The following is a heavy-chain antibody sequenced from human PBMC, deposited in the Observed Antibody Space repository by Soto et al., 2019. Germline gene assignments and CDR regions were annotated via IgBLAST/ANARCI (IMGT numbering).Heavy chain of an antibody. Sequence: PGGSLRLSCAASGFTFSSYAMHWVRQAPGKGLEYVSAISSNGGSTYYANTVKGRFTISRDNSKNTLYLQMGSLRAEDMAVYYCARGPGYYFDYWGQGT. V-gene: IGHV3-64*01. J-gene: IGHJ4*02. CDR1: GFTFSSYA. CDR3: ARGPGYYFDY. CDR2: ISSNGGST.